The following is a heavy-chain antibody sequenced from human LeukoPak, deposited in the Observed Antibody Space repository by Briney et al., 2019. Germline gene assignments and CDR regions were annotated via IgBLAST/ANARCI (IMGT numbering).Heavy chain of an antibody. CDR2: ISSSSSYI. CDR1: GFTFSSYS. CDR3: AREIVGTHKSRFDP. Sequence: GGSLRLSCAASGFTFSSYSMNWVRQAPGKGLEWVSSISSSSSYIYYADSVKGRFTISRDNAKNSLYLQMNSLRAEDTAVYYCAREIVGTHKSRFDPWGQGTLVTVSS. J-gene: IGHJ5*02. D-gene: IGHD1-26*01. V-gene: IGHV3-21*04.